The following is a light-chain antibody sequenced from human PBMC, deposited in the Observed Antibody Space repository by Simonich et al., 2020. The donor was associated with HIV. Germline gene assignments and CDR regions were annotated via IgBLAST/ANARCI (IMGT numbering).Light chain of an antibody. V-gene: IGKV4-1*01. J-gene: IGKJ1*01. CDR1: QLVLSRSNNMKY. Sequence: DIVMTKSPDSLAVSLGERATINCKSSQLVLSRSNNMKYLAWYQQKPGQPPKLLIDWASTRESGVPDRFSGSGSGTDFTLTISSLQAEDVAVYYCQQYYSTPPTFGQGTKVEIK. CDR3: QQYYSTPPT. CDR2: WAS.